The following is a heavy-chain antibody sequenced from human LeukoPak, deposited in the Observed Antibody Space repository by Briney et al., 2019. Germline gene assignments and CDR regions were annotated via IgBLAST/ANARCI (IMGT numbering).Heavy chain of an antibody. CDR1: GFTFDDYG. V-gene: IGHV3-20*04. CDR2: INWNGGST. J-gene: IGHJ4*02. CDR3: ARRAYCGGDCHSDY. D-gene: IGHD2-21*01. Sequence: PGRSLRLSCAASGFTFDDYGMSWVRQAPGKGLEWVSGINWNGGSTGYADSVKGRFTISRDNAKNSLYLQMNSLRAEDTALYYCARRAYCGGDCHSDYWGQGTLVTVSS.